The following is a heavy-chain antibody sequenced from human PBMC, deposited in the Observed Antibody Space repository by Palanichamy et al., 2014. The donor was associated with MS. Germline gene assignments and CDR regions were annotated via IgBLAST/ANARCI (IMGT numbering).Heavy chain of an antibody. D-gene: IGHD7-27*01. CDR3: ARGGELGREDVFDI. CDR2: INSDGSST. V-gene: IGHV3-74*01. CDR1: GFTFSSYW. J-gene: IGHJ3*02. Sequence: EVQLVESGGGLVQPGGSLRLSCAASGFTFSSYWMHWVRQAPGKGLVWVSRINSDGSSTSYADSVKGRFTISRDNAKNTLYLQMNSLRAEDTAVYYCARGGELGREDVFDIWGQGTMVTVSS.